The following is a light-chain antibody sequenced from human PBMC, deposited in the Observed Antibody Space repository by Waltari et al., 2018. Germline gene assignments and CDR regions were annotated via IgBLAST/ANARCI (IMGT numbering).Light chain of an antibody. CDR2: DVS. J-gene: IGKJ1*01. CDR3: MQPLEFPWT. V-gene: IGKV2-40*01. Sequence: DIVMTQTPLSLPVTLGEPASISCRSSQSLLDSEDGNTYLDWYLQRPGQSPQLLIYDVSNRASGVPDRFSGSGSDTDFTLKISRVEAEDVGIYYCMQPLEFPWTFGQGTKVEIK. CDR1: QSLLDSEDGNTY.